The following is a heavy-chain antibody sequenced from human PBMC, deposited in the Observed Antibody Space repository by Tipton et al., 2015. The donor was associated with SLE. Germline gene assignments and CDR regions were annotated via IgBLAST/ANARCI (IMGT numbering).Heavy chain of an antibody. Sequence: QVQLVQSGAELKRPGSSVKVSCKASGGSFGSFGISWVRQAPGQGLEWMGGITPMFGASKFPQKFQGRVMVTTDESSTMAYMELTGLKSEDTAMYYCATTMGHYDWRAHAFDIWGQGTLVTV. V-gene: IGHV1-69*01. D-gene: IGHD5-12*01. CDR3: ATTMGHYDWRAHAFDI. CDR1: GGSFGSFG. J-gene: IGHJ3*02. CDR2: ITPMFGAS.